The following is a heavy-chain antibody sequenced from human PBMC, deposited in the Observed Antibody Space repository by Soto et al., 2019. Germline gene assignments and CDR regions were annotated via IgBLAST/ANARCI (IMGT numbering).Heavy chain of an antibody. CDR1: GFFFSSYT. CDR2: FSATSENT. V-gene: IGHV3-23*01. J-gene: IGHJ4*02. Sequence: EVQLLESGGGLVQPGGSLRLSCVGSGFFFSSYTMTWVRQAPGKGLEWVSSFSATSENTYYADSVRGRFTISRDNSKNPLFLQMTSLTAEYTSMYYCAKARDPQWVRLPFYYWGQGILVIVSS. CDR3: AKARDPQWVRLPFYY. D-gene: IGHD6-19*01.